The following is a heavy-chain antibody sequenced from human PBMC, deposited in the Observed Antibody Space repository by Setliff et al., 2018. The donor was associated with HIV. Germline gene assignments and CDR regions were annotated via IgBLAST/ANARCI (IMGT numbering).Heavy chain of an antibody. Sequence: PSETLSLTCAVYGGSFSGSYWSWNRQPPGKGLEWIGELNYDGVTNHNPSLRSRDTISVDTSRNQFSLRLNSVTAADTALYYCSRIAYDILTGEWYFDYWGQGTLVTVSS. CDR3: SRIAYDILTGEWYFDY. CDR2: LNYDGVT. D-gene: IGHD3-9*01. V-gene: IGHV4-34*01. J-gene: IGHJ4*02. CDR1: GGSFSGSY.